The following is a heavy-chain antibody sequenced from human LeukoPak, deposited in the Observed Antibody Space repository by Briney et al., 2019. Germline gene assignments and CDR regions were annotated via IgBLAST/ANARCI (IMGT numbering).Heavy chain of an antibody. CDR1: GFTFSSYA. V-gene: IGHV3-23*01. J-gene: IGHJ4*02. CDR2: ISGSSGST. CDR3: AKQDGYSYGSVDY. D-gene: IGHD5-18*01. Sequence: GGSLRLSCAASGFTFSSYAMGWVRQAPGKGLEWVSGISGSSGSTYYADSVKGRFTISRDNSKNTLYLQMNSLRAEDTAVYYCAKQDGYSYGSVDYWGQGTLVTVSS.